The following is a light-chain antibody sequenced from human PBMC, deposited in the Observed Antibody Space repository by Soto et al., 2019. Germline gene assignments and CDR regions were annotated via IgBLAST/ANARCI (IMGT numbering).Light chain of an antibody. CDR2: DTS. V-gene: IGKV3-11*01. CDR3: QQRGNWPFT. CDR1: QSVSSY. J-gene: IGKJ2*01. Sequence: EIVLTQSPATLSLSPGERAALSCRASQSVSSYLAWFQQKSGQSPRLLIYDTSSRAAGIPARFSGSGSGTDFTLTISSLEPEDFAVYYCQQRGNWPFTFGQGTKVDIK.